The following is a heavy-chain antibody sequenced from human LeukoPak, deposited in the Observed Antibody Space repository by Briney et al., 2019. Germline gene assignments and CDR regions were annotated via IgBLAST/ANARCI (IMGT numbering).Heavy chain of an antibody. Sequence: SETLSLTCTVSGGSISSYYWSWFRHPPGKGLEWIGYIYYSGSTNYNPSLKSRVTVSVDTSKNQFSLKLSSVTAADTAVYYCARGFYDGFDYWGQGTLVTVSS. J-gene: IGHJ4*02. D-gene: IGHD2/OR15-2a*01. CDR3: ARGFYDGFDY. CDR1: GGSISSYY. CDR2: IYYSGST. V-gene: IGHV4-59*13.